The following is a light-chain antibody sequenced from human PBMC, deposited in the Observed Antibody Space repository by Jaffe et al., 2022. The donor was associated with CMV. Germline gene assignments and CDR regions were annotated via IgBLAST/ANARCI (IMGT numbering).Light chain of an antibody. V-gene: IGKV3-20*01. Sequence: EIVLTQSPGTLSLSPGERATLSCRASQSVSSTYLAWYQQKPGQAPRLLIYGASSRATGIPDRFSGSGSGTDFTLTISRLEPEDFAVYYCQQYSSPPVTFGGGTKVEIK. J-gene: IGKJ4*01. CDR2: GAS. CDR3: QQYSSPPVT. CDR1: QSVSSTY.